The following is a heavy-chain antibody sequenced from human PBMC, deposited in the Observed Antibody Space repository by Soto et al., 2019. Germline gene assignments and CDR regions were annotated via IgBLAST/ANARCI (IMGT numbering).Heavy chain of an antibody. Sequence: GDSLKISCLASVDSFTSYWVGWVRQMPGKGLEWMGIIYPGDSDTRYSPSFQGQVTISADKSISIAYLQWSSLKASDTAMYYCATQSIVVVAATVAFDIWGQGTMVTVS. D-gene: IGHD2-15*01. CDR3: ATQSIVVVAATVAFDI. V-gene: IGHV5-51*01. J-gene: IGHJ3*02. CDR1: VDSFTSYW. CDR2: IYPGDSDT.